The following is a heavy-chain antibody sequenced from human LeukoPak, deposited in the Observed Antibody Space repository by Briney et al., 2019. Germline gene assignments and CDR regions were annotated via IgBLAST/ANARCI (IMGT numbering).Heavy chain of an antibody. V-gene: IGHV3-7*01. Sequence: GGSLRLSCAGSGFTFSTYWMSWVRQVPGKGLEWVASINQEASRIHYVDSVKGRFTISRDNAKNSLFLQMNSLRVEDTAVYYCARLKDDVTKFDYWGQGTLVTVSS. CDR1: GFTFSTYW. J-gene: IGHJ4*02. D-gene: IGHD2-8*01. CDR2: INQEASRI. CDR3: ARLKDDVTKFDY.